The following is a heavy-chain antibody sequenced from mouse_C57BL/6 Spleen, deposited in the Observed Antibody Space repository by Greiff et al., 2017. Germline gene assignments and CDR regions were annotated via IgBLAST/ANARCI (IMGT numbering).Heavy chain of an antibody. CDR3: AVRCYAGWDFDV. V-gene: IGHV5-17*01. CDR2: ISSGSSTI. J-gene: IGHJ1*03. Sequence: EVQLVEPGGGLVKPGGSLKLSCAASGFTFSDYGMHWVRQAPEKGLEWVAYISSGSSTIYYADTVKGRFTISRDNAKNTLFLQMTSLRSEDPAMYYCAVRCYAGWDFDVWGTGTTVTVSS. D-gene: IGHD2-12*01. CDR1: GFTFSDYG.